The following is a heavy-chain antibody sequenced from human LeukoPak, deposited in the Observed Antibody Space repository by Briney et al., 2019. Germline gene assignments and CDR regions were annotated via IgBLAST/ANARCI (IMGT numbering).Heavy chain of an antibody. CDR2: INHSGST. Sequence: APETLSLTCAVYGGSFSGYYWSWIRQPPGKGLEWIGEINHSGSTNYNPSLKSRVTISVDTSKNQFSLKLSSVTAADTAVYYCARRWGGSTVDYWGQGTLVTVS. CDR1: GGSFSGYY. D-gene: IGHD3-16*01. V-gene: IGHV4-34*01. CDR3: ARRWGGSTVDY. J-gene: IGHJ4*02.